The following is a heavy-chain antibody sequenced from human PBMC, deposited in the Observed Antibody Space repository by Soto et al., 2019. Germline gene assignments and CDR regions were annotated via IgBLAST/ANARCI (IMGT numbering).Heavy chain of an antibody. J-gene: IGHJ6*02. CDR1: GGDFNSYT. D-gene: IGHD3-10*01. V-gene: IGHV1-69*02. Sequence: SVKVSCKASGGDFNSYTLSWVRQAPGQGPEWMGTIIPILDVSKNAQKFQGRVTITADKSTATVYMELRSLKSEDTAIYYCAQMWFGELWHGMDVWG. CDR3: AQMWFGELWHGMDV. CDR2: IIPILDVS.